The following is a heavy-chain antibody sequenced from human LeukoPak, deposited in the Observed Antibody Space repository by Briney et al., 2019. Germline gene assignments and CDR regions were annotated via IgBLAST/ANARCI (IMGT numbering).Heavy chain of an antibody. J-gene: IGHJ6*03. V-gene: IGHV4-34*01. CDR2: VNHRVGT. Sequence: SETLSLTCAVYGGSFSGDYGSWIRQPPGEGLGWIGEVNHRVGTNYNPSLKSRVNISVDPSKNQFSLKLSSVTAADTAVYYCARGRGDSSSWYSYYYYYMDVWGKGTTVTVSS. CDR1: GGSFSGDY. CDR3: ARGRGDSSSWYSYYYYYMDV. D-gene: IGHD6-13*01.